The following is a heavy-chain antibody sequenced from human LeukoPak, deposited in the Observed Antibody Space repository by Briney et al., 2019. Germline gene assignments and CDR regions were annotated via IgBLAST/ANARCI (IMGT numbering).Heavy chain of an antibody. J-gene: IGHJ5*02. CDR2: ISAYNGNT. CDR3: ARGALSSVGAPWFDP. Sequence: APVKVSCKASGYTFTSYGISWVRQAPGQGLEWMGWISAYNGNTNYAQKLQGRVTMTTDTSTSTAYMELRSLRSDDTAVYYCARGALSSVGAPWFDPWGQGTLVTVSS. V-gene: IGHV1-18*01. D-gene: IGHD3-16*01. CDR1: GYTFTSYG.